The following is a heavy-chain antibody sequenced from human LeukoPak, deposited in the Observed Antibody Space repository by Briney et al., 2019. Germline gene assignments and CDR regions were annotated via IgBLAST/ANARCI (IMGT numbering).Heavy chain of an antibody. J-gene: IGHJ4*02. D-gene: IGHD5-24*01. CDR3: ARAGWLRRYFGY. CDR2: INHSEKT. CDR1: GGSFSGSY. V-gene: IGHV4-34*01. Sequence: SETLSLTCTVYGGSFSGSYWTWIRQPPGKGLEWIGEINHSEKTNYNPSLKSRVTISVDKSKNQFSLKLSSVTAADTAVYYCARAGWLRRYFGYWGQGTLVTVSS.